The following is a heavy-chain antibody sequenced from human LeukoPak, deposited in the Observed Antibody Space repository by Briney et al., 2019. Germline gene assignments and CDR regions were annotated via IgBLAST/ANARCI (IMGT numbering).Heavy chain of an antibody. CDR3: AKDLGAYYYESSGYCSFDY. J-gene: IGHJ4*02. CDR2: TSGSGGST. V-gene: IGHV3-23*01. Sequence: GGSLTLSCAAAAFTFSGYAMSWVRQAPGKGREWVSATSGSGGSTYYADSVKGRFTISRDNSKNTLYLQMNSRRAEDTAVYYCAKDLGAYYYESSGYCSFDYWGQGTLVTVSS. CDR1: AFTFSGYA. D-gene: IGHD3-22*01.